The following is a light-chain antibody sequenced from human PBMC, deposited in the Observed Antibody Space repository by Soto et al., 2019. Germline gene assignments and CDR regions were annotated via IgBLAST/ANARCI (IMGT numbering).Light chain of an antibody. J-gene: IGKJ4*01. Sequence: EIVMTQSPATLSVSRGERATLSCRASQSVSSNLAWYQQKPGQAPRLLIYGASTRATGIPGRFSGSGSGTEFSLTISSLQSEDFAVYYCQQYNNWPPHHTFGGGNKVDIK. CDR2: GAS. V-gene: IGKV3-15*01. CDR3: QQYNNWPPHHT. CDR1: QSVSSN.